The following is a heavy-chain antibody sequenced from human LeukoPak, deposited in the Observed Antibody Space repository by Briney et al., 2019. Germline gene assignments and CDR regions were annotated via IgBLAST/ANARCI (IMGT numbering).Heavy chain of an antibody. D-gene: IGHD6-13*01. J-gene: IGHJ2*01. CDR1: GGSISSYY. Sequence: SETLSLTCTVSGGSISSYYWSWIRQPAGKGLEWIGRIHTSGSTNYNPSLKSRVTMSVDTSKNQCSLKLSSVTAADTAVYYCARVYYSNSYDYWYFDLWGRGTLVTVSS. V-gene: IGHV4-4*07. CDR3: ARVYYSNSYDYWYFDL. CDR2: IHTSGST.